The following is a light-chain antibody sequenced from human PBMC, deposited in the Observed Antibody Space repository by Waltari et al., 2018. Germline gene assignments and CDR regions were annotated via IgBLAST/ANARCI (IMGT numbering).Light chain of an antibody. CDR1: GSAVGASDS. CDR2: DVT. V-gene: IGLV2-14*03. Sequence: QSALTQPASVSGSHGQSITISCSGVGSAVGASDSVSWHQHHPGKAPQVIIYDVTNRPSGVSDRFSASKSANTASLTISRLQPEDEADYYCSSQTLDGLVLFGGGTRLTVL. CDR3: SSQTLDGLVL. J-gene: IGLJ2*01.